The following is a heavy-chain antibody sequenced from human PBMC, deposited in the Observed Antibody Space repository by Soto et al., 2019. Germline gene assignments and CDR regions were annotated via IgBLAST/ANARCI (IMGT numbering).Heavy chain of an antibody. V-gene: IGHV1-2*02. CDR3: APHDPGARFDP. J-gene: IGHJ5*02. Sequence: ASVKVSCKAPRYIFTAYFMHWWRQAPGQGLEWMGWINPNNGATHYGLSFQGRVTMTRDTSISTAYMELSSLRSDDTAVYYCAPHDPGARFDPWGQGTLVTVSS. D-gene: IGHD1-1*01. CDR1: RYIFTAYF. CDR2: INPNNGAT.